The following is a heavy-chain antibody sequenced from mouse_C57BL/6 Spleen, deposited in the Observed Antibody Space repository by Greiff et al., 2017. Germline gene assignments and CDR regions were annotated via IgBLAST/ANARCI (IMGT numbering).Heavy chain of an antibody. Sequence: EVKVVESEGGLVQPGSSMKLSCTASGFTFSDYYMAWVRQVPEKGLEWVANINYDGSSTYYLDSLKSRFIISRDNAKNILYLQMSSLKSEDTATYYCARDGIYYPFAYWGQGTLVTVSA. J-gene: IGHJ3*01. CDR2: INYDGSST. CDR3: ARDGIYYPFAY. CDR1: GFTFSDYY. V-gene: IGHV5-16*01. D-gene: IGHD2-1*01.